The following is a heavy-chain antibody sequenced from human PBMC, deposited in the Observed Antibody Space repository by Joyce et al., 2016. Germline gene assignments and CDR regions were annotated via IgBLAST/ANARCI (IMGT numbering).Heavy chain of an antibody. CDR3: AKILTATYSSGWFLDY. Sequence: QVQLVESGGGVVQPGRSLRLSCAASGLTLSNYGVHWVRQAPGKGLEWVAVISYDGIYKYYADSVKGRFTISSDNSKNTVFLEMNSLRTEDTAVYYCAKILTATYSSGWFLDYWGQGTLVTVSS. CDR1: GLTLSNYG. D-gene: IGHD6-25*01. CDR2: ISYDGIYK. V-gene: IGHV3-30*18. J-gene: IGHJ4*02.